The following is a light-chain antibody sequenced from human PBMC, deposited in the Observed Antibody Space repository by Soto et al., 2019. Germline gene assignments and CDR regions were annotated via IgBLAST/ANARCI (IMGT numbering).Light chain of an antibody. CDR2: DAS. CDR1: QSVSSN. Sequence: EIWITQSPATLSVSPGERATLSCRANQSVSSNLDWYQKNNGKAPRPLISDASTRATGIPARLSGSGSGTELTITVSSLQSEDFEVYYCQQYIKSPITFGHGTRLEI. CDR3: QQYIKSPIT. J-gene: IGKJ5*01. V-gene: IGKV3-15*01.